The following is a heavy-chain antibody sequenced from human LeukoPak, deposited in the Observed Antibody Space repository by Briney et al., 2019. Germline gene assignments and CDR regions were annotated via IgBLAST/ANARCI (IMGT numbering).Heavy chain of an antibody. CDR3: ARDVGYRSWFDP. CDR2: ITGSATIT. Sequence: PGGSLRLSCATSGFTFNTFGMHWVRQAPGKGLEWVSYITGSATITYYADSVKGRFTISRDNGKNSLYLQMNSLRAEDTSVYYCARDVGYRSWFDPWGQGTLVIVSS. D-gene: IGHD5-18*01. CDR1: GFTFNTFG. V-gene: IGHV3-48*01. J-gene: IGHJ5*02.